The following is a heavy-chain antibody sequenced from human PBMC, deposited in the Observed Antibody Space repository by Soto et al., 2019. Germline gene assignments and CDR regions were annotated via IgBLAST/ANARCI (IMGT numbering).Heavy chain of an antibody. J-gene: IGHJ3*02. Sequence: GSGPTLVNPTQTLTLTCTFSGFSLSTSGMCASWIRQPPGKALEWLALIDWDDDKYYSTSLKTRLTISKDTSKNQVVLTMTNMDPVDTATYYCARLDDSSGYCNDAFDIWGQGTMVTV. CDR1: GFSLSTSGMC. V-gene: IGHV2-70*01. D-gene: IGHD3-22*01. CDR2: IDWDDDK. CDR3: ARLDDSSGYCNDAFDI.